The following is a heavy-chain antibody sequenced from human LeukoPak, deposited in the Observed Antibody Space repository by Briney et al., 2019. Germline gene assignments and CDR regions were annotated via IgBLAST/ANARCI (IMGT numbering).Heavy chain of an antibody. V-gene: IGHV3-13*01. CDR3: AREGYDFWGVYMDV. J-gene: IGHJ6*03. Sequence: GGSLRLSCAASGITFSTYDMHWVRQATGKGLEWVSVIGTAGDTYYAGSVKGRFTISRENAKNSLYLQMNSLRAEDTAVYYCAREGYDFWGVYMDVWGKGTTVTVSS. D-gene: IGHD3-3*01. CDR1: GITFSTYD. CDR2: IGTAGDT.